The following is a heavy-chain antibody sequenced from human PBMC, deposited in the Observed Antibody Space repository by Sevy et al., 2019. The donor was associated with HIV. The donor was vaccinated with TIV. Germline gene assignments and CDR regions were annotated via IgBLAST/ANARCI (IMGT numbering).Heavy chain of an antibody. Sequence: SVKVSCKASGGTFSSYAISWVRQAPGQGLEWMGGIIPIFGTANYAQKFQGRVTITADESTSTAYMELSSLRSEDTAVYYCARVTLASSGWYSNYYGMDVWGQGTTVTVSS. J-gene: IGHJ6*02. V-gene: IGHV1-69*13. CDR1: GGTFSSYA. CDR2: IIPIFGTA. D-gene: IGHD6-19*01. CDR3: ARVTLASSGWYSNYYGMDV.